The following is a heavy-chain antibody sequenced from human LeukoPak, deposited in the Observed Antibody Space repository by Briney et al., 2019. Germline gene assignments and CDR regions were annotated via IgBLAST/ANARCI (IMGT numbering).Heavy chain of an antibody. CDR3: ARDPDYSNHFSWFDP. CDR2: VWHDGSDK. CDR1: GFTFSSYG. D-gene: IGHD4-11*01. J-gene: IGHJ5*02. Sequence: GGSLRLSCVASGFTFSSYGMHWVRQAPGKGLEWVAIVWHDGSDKYYADSVKGRFTVSRDNSKNTIYLQLNSLRAEDTAVYYCARDPDYSNHFSWFDPWGQGTLVIVSS. V-gene: IGHV3-33*01.